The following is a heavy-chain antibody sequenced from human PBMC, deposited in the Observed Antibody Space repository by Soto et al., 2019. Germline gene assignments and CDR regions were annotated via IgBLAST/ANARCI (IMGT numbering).Heavy chain of an antibody. CDR1: GGSISSYY. D-gene: IGHD3-9*01. V-gene: IGHV4-59*01. CDR3: AREWEYYDILTGPIPHNWFDP. Sequence: SETLSLTCTVSGGSISSYYWSWIRQPPGKGLEWIGYIYYSGSTNYNPSLKSRVTISVDTSKNQFSLKLSSVTAADTAVYYCAREWEYYDILTGPIPHNWFDPWGQGTLVTVSS. CDR2: IYYSGST. J-gene: IGHJ5*02.